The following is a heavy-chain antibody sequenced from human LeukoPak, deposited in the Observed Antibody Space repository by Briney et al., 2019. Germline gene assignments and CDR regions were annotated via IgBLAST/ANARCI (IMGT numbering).Heavy chain of an antibody. V-gene: IGHV3-64*01. CDR1: GFTFSNYA. J-gene: IGHJ4*02. CDR2: ISGHGGST. CDR3: ARSNWDDRYFDY. Sequence: GGSLRLSCAASGFTFSNYAMHWVRQAPGKGLEYVSAISGHGGSTYYANSVKGRFTISRDNSKNTLSLQLGSLRAEDMAVYYCARSNWDDRYFDYWGQGTLVTVSS. D-gene: IGHD1-20*01.